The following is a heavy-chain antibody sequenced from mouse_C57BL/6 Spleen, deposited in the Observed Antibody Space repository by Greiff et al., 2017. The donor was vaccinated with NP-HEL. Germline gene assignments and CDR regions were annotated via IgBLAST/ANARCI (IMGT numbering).Heavy chain of an antibody. V-gene: IGHV6-3*01. CDR3: THRLYPYWYFDV. D-gene: IGHD2-12*01. CDR2: IRLKSDNYAT. Sequence: EVQGVESGGGLVQPGGSMKLSCVASGFTFSNYWMNWVRQSPEKGLEWVAQIRLKSDNYATHYAESVKGRFTISRDDSKSSVYLQMNNLRAEDTGIYYCTHRLYPYWYFDVWGTGTTVTVSS. CDR1: GFTFSNYW. J-gene: IGHJ1*03.